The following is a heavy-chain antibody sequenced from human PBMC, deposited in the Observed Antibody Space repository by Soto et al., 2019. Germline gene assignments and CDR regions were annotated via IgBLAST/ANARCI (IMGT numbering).Heavy chain of an antibody. V-gene: IGHV5-51*01. D-gene: IGHD3-3*01. CDR3: ARPDINFWSGYSI. J-gene: IGHJ3*02. CDR1: GYSFTSYW. CDR2: IYPGDSDT. Sequence: GGSLKISCKGSGYSFTSYWIGWVRQMPGKGLEWMGIIYPGDSDTRYSPSFQGQVTISADKSISTAYLQWSSLKASDTAMYYCARPDINFWSGYSIWGQGTMVTVS.